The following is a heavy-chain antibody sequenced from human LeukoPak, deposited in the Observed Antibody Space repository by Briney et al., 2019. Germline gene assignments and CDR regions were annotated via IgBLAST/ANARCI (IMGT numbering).Heavy chain of an antibody. J-gene: IGHJ4*02. CDR1: GGSISSSSYY. D-gene: IGHD6-13*01. Sequence: NTSETLSLTCTVSGGSISSSSYYWGWIRQPPGKGLEWIGSIYYSGSTYYNPSLKSRVTISVDTSKNQFSLKLSSVTAADTAVYYCARGGSWLEGGYFDYWGQGTLVTVSS. CDR2: IYYSGST. CDR3: ARGGSWLEGGYFDY. V-gene: IGHV4-39*07.